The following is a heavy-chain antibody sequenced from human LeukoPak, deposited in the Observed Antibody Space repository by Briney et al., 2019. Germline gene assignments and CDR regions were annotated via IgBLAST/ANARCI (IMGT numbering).Heavy chain of an antibody. J-gene: IGHJ5*02. CDR2: IIPIFGTA. CDR3: ARAGYSSSWYRIWFDP. D-gene: IGHD6-13*01. CDR1: GGTFSSYA. V-gene: IGHV1-69*05. Sequence: SVKVSCKASGGTFSSYAISWVRQAPGQGLEWMGGIIPIFGTANYAQKFQGRVTITTDEPTSTAYMELRSLRSDDTAVYYCARAGYSSSWYRIWFDPWGQGTLVTVSS.